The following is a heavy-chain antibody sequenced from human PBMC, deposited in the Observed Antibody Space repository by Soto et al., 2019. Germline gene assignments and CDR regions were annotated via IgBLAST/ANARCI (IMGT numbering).Heavy chain of an antibody. J-gene: IGHJ4*02. Sequence: SETLSLTCTVSGGSISSYYWSWIRQPAGKGLEWIGRIYTSGSTNCNPSLKSRVTMSVDTSKNQFSLKLSSVTAADTAVYYCAREPYCSGSYYHPFDYWGQGTLVTVSS. CDR1: GGSISSYY. D-gene: IGHD3-10*01. CDR2: IYTSGST. V-gene: IGHV4-4*07. CDR3: AREPYCSGSYYHPFDY.